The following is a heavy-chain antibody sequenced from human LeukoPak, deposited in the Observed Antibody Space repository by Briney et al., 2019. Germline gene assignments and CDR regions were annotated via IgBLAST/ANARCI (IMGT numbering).Heavy chain of an antibody. CDR2: ISSSSSYI. D-gene: IGHD3-10*01. Sequence: GGSLRLSCAASGFTFSSYSMNWVRQAPGKGLEWVSSISSSSSYIYYADSVKGRFTISRDNSKNTLFLQMNSLRAEDTAVYYCARDYASGSYPRIYFDYWGQGTLVTVSS. CDR1: GFTFSSYS. V-gene: IGHV3-21*01. CDR3: ARDYASGSYPRIYFDY. J-gene: IGHJ4*02.